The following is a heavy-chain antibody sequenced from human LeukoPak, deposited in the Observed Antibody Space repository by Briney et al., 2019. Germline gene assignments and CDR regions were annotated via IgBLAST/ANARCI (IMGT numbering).Heavy chain of an antibody. J-gene: IGHJ4*02. CDR1: GFTFSDYY. D-gene: IGHD6-13*01. Sequence: GGSLRLSCAASGFTFSDYYMSWIRQAPGKGLEWLSYISSRGSTKYFADSVKGRFTISRDNSKNTLYLQMNSLRAEDTAVYYCARDNLITNPWSSSREVAATDYWGQGTLVTVSS. CDR2: ISSRGSTK. CDR3: ARDNLITNPWSSSREVAATDY. V-gene: IGHV3-11*04.